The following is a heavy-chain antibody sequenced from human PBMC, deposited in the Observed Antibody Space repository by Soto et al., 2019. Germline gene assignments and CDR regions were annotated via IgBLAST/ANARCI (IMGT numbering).Heavy chain of an antibody. D-gene: IGHD6-6*01. CDR3: AKTPQYSSSFAYYYYMDV. J-gene: IGHJ6*03. V-gene: IGHV1-3*01. CDR1: GYTFTSYA. Sequence: ASVKVSCKASGYTFTSYAMHWVRQAPGQRLEWMGWINAGNGNTKYSQKFQGRVTITRDTSASTAYMELSSLRSEDTAVYYCAKTPQYSSSFAYYYYMDVWGKGTTVTVSS. CDR2: INAGNGNT.